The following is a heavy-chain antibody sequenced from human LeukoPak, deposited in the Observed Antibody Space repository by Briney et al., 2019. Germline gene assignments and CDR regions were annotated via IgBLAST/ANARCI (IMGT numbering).Heavy chain of an antibody. D-gene: IGHD3-10*01. J-gene: IGHJ4*02. V-gene: IGHV4-39*02. Sequence: SETLSLTCTVSSASISSSPYYWGWSRQSPGKGLEWIGCISYSGTTYYNPSLKSRVTISVDTSKNHFSLKLSSVTAADTAVYYCAANSADYNTLGSSYKVWGQGTLVTVSS. CDR2: ISYSGTT. CDR1: SASISSSPYY. CDR3: AANSADYNTLGSSYKV.